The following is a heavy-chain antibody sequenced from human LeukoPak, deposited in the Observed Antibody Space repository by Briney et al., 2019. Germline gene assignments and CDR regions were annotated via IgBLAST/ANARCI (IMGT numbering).Heavy chain of an antibody. Sequence: LPGGSLRLSCAASGFTFDDYAMHWVRQAPGKGLEWVSGISWNSGSIDYADSVKGRFTISRDNAKNSLYLQMNSLRAEDTALYYCAKDKSGGGGDGYNYLWGAFDIWGQGTMVTVSS. D-gene: IGHD2-21*01. CDR2: ISWNSGSI. J-gene: IGHJ3*02. V-gene: IGHV3-9*01. CDR3: AKDKSGGGGDGYNYLWGAFDI. CDR1: GFTFDDYA.